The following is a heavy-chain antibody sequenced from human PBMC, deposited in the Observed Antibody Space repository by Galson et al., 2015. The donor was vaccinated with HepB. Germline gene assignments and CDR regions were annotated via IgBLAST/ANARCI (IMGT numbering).Heavy chain of an antibody. CDR3: ARDQGGIAVAGSGYFDY. V-gene: IGHV3-7*01. D-gene: IGHD6-19*01. Sequence: SLRLSCAASGFTFSSYWMSWVRQAPGKGLEWVANIKQDGSEKYYVDSVKGRFTISRDNAKNSLYLQMNSLRAEDTAVYYCARDQGGIAVAGSGYFDYWGQGTLVTVSS. J-gene: IGHJ4*02. CDR2: IKQDGSEK. CDR1: GFTFSSYW.